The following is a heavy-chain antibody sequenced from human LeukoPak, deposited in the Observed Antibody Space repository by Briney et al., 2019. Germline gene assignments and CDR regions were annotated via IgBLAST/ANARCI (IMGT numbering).Heavy chain of an antibody. D-gene: IGHD2-2*01. CDR1: GGSISSSSYY. Sequence: SETLSLTCTVSGGSISSSSYYWGWIRQPPGKGLEWIGSIYYSGSTYYNPSLKSRVTISVDTSKNQFSLKLSSVTAADTAVYYRARQTSSTSPFGAFDIWGQGTMVTVSS. J-gene: IGHJ3*02. CDR3: ARQTSSTSPFGAFDI. V-gene: IGHV4-39*01. CDR2: IYYSGST.